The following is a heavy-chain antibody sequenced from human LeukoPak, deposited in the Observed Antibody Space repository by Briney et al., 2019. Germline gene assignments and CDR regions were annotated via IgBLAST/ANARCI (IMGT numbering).Heavy chain of an antibody. CDR2: ISGSGGST. CDR3: VGTFTVFGVVSTIE. CDR1: GFTFSSYG. Sequence: PGGSLRLSCAASGFTFSSYGMHWVRQAPGKGLEWVSAISGSGGSTYYADSVKGRFTISRDNSQNTVFLQMSSLRVDDTAAYYCVGTFTVFGVVSTIEWGQGTLVTVSS. J-gene: IGHJ4*02. D-gene: IGHD3-3*01. V-gene: IGHV3-23*01.